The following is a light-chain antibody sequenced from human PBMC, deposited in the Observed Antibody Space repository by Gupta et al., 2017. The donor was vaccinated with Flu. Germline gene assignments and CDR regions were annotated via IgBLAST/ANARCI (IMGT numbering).Light chain of an antibody. CDR1: QSVSSY. CDR3: QQRSNWPIA. J-gene: IGKJ5*01. V-gene: IGKV3-11*01. CDR2: DAS. Sequence: IVLTQSPATLSLSPAERATLSCRSRQSVSSYLAWYQQKPGQAPRLLIYDASNRATGIPARFSGSGSGTDFTLTISSLEPEDFAVYYCQQRSNWPIAFGQGTRMEIK.